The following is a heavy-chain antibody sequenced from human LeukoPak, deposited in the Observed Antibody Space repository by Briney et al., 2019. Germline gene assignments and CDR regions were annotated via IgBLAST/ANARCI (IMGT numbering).Heavy chain of an antibody. CDR1: GYSFTSYW. CDR3: ARHTGEGSHFQH. D-gene: IGHD3-16*01. CDR2: IYPADSDT. J-gene: IGHJ1*01. V-gene: IGHV5-51*01. Sequence: GEPLKISCKGSGYSFTSYWIGWVRQTPGKGLEWMGIIYPADSDTRYSPSFQGQVIISADKSIRTAYLQWTSLKASDTAMYYCARHTGEGSHFQHWGQGSLVTVSS.